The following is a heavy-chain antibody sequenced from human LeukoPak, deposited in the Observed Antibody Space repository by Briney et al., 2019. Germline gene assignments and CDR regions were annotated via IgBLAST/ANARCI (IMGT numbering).Heavy chain of an antibody. Sequence: GGSLRLSCAASGFTFSSYWMHWVRQAPGKGLEWVSRINNDGSNTVYADSVMGRFTISRDNAQNTLYLQMNSLRAEDTAVYYCARGNIGPDYWGQGTLVTVSS. D-gene: IGHD1/OR15-1a*01. CDR3: ARGNIGPDY. V-gene: IGHV3-74*01. CDR2: INNDGSNT. CDR1: GFTFSSYW. J-gene: IGHJ4*02.